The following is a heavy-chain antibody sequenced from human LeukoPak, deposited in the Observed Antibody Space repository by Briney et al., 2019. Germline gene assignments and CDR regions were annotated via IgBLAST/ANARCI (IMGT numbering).Heavy chain of an antibody. CDR2: IYPGDSDT. Sequence: GESLKISCKGSGYSFTSYWIGWVRQMPGKGLEWMGIIYPGDSDTRYSPSFQGQVTISADKSISTAYLQWSSLKASDTAMYYCARQGKGVDCSSTSCYMPSSHFTDWYFDLWGRGTLVTVSS. CDR1: GYSFTSYW. CDR3: ARQGKGVDCSSTSCYMPSSHFTDWYFDL. V-gene: IGHV5-51*01. J-gene: IGHJ2*01. D-gene: IGHD2-2*02.